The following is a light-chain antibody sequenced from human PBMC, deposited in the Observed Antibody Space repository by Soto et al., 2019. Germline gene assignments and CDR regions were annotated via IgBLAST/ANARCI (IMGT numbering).Light chain of an antibody. Sequence: ALHMNLTPAAPSSSIRARVPLTFRASQGIRKDLAWYQQKPGKAPKLLIYAASSLQSGVPSRFSGTGSGTDFTLTISSLQPEDFAIYYCQQSFNSPRTFGQGTKVDIK. V-gene: IGKV1-6*02. CDR1: QGIRKD. CDR3: QQSFNSPRT. CDR2: AAS. J-gene: IGKJ1*01.